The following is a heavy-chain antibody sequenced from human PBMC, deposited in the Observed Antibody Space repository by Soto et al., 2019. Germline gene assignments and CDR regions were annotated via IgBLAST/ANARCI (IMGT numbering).Heavy chain of an antibody. D-gene: IGHD1-1*01. CDR3: ASPRLSSDGTTPIDF. J-gene: IGHJ4*02. Sequence: QVQLVESGGGVVQPGRSLRLSCVASGFTFSSYAMHWVRQAPGKGLEWVAVISYDGRNKYYADSVKGRFTISRDSSKNTLYLQMNSLRAEDTAVYYCASPRLSSDGTTPIDFWGQGTLVTVSS. CDR1: GFTFSSYA. CDR2: ISYDGRNK. V-gene: IGHV3-30-3*01.